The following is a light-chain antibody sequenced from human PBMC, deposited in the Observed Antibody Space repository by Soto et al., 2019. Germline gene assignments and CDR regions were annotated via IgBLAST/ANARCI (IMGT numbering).Light chain of an antibody. V-gene: IGKV1-5*01. J-gene: IGKJ4*01. CDR3: QQYNNYPLS. Sequence: DIQMTQSPTTLPASVGDTVTITCRASQSFSRWLAWYQQKPGKAPNLLIYDVSNLQSGVPSRFSGTGAGTEFSLTITSLQPDDFATYYCQQYNNYPLSFGAGTKVEIK. CDR2: DVS. CDR1: QSFSRW.